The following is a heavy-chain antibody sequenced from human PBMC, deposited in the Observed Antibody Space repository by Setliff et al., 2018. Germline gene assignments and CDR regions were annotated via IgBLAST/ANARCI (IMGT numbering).Heavy chain of an antibody. V-gene: IGHV3-20*04. D-gene: IGHD3-16*01. CDR2: INRNGDRT. CDR3: TRQGEWAFDI. Sequence: SGGSLRLSCAASGVSFNDYGISWVRQAPGKGLEWVSGINRNGDRTGYANSVKGRFTISRDNAKNSLFLQMDSLSVEDTALYYCTRQGEWAFDIWGQGTMVTVSS. J-gene: IGHJ3*02. CDR1: GVSFNDYG.